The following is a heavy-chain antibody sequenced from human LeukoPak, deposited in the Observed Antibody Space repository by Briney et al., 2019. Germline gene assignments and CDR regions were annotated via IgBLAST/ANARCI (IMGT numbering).Heavy chain of an antibody. CDR3: AKDLTYYYDISGSYYGYYFDY. CDR2: ISYDGNNK. V-gene: IGHV3-30*18. J-gene: IGHJ4*02. D-gene: IGHD3-22*01. Sequence: TGGSLRLSCAASGFTFSSYAMSWVRQAPGKGLEWVAVISYDGNNKYYADSVKGRFTISRDNSKNTLYLQMNSLRPEDTAVYYCAKDLTYYYDISGSYYGYYFDYWGQGTLVTVSS. CDR1: GFTFSSYA.